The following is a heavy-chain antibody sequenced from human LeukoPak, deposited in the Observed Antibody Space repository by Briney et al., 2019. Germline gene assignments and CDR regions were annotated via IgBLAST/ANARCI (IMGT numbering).Heavy chain of an antibody. Sequence: SVELSCKASIDTLSSYTISWVRQAPGQGLEWMGGNIPILGLANYAQQLQGSVPITADKSTSTAYMEMNSLRTEDTAVYYCASNSGYYTTVTGYYYMDVWGKGTTVTVSS. CDR3: ASNSGYYTTVTGYYYMDV. D-gene: IGHD3-3*01. CDR2: NIPILGLA. CDR1: IDTLSSYT. V-gene: IGHV1-69*10. J-gene: IGHJ6*03.